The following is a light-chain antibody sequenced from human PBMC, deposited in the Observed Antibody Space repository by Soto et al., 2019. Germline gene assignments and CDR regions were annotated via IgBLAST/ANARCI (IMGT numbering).Light chain of an antibody. V-gene: IGKV1-39*01. Sequence: DIQMTQSPSSLSASVGDRVTITCRASQSISSYLNWYQQKPGKAPKLLIYAASSLQSGVPSRFSGSGSGTDFTLPISSLQPEDVATYYCQQRYSTPAWTFGQGTKVEIK. J-gene: IGKJ1*01. CDR1: QSISSY. CDR2: AAS. CDR3: QQRYSTPAWT.